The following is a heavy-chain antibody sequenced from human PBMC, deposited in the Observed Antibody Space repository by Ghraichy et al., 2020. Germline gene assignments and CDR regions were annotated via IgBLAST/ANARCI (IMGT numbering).Heavy chain of an antibody. J-gene: IGHJ4*02. CDR3: ARMRRFLEWLPLWYFDY. Sequence: SGPTLVKPTETLTLTYTVSGFSLSNARMGVSWIRQPPGKALEWLAHIFSNDEKSYSTSLKSRLTISKDTSKSQVVLTMTNMDPVDTATYYCARMRRFLEWLPLWYFDYWGQGTLVTVSS. CDR1: GFSLSNARMG. CDR2: IFSNDEK. D-gene: IGHD3-3*01. V-gene: IGHV2-26*01.